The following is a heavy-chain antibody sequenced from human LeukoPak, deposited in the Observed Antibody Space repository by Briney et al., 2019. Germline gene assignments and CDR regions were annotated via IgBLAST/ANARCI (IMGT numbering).Heavy chain of an antibody. CDR2: IYTSGST. J-gene: IGHJ4*02. V-gene: IGHV4-61*02. CDR3: ARDSIAVAGVDY. CDR1: GGSISSGSYY. D-gene: IGHD6-19*01. Sequence: SETLSLTCTVSGGSISSGSYYWSWIRQPAGKGLEWIGRIYTSGSTNYNPSLKSRVTISVDTSKNQFSLKLSSVTAADTAVYYRARDSIAVAGVDYWGQGTLVTVSS.